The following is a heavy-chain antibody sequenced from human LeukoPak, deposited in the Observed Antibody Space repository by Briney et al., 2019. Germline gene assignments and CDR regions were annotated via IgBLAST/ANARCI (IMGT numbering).Heavy chain of an antibody. CDR1: GGSISSTSYY. D-gene: IGHD6-13*01. CDR3: ARLSEQPGYNWFDP. J-gene: IGHJ5*02. Sequence: PSETLSLTCTVSGGSISSTSYYWGWIRQPPGKGLEWIGSIYYSGSPYYNPSLKSRVTISVDTSKNHFSLTLSSVTAADTAVYFCARLSEQPGYNWFDPWGQGTLVTVSS. CDR2: IYYSGSP. V-gene: IGHV4-39*01.